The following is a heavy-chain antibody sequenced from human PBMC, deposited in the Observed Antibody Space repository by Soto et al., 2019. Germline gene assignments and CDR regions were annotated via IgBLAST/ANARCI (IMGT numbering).Heavy chain of an antibody. CDR1: GGSISSSSYY. Sequence: SETLSLTCTVSGGSISSSSYYWGWIRQPPGKGLEWIGNIYYSGSTYYNPSLKSRVTMSVDTSKNRFSLKLSSVTAADTAVYYCARTYYYDSSGYYYLDYFDYWGQGTLVTVS. J-gene: IGHJ4*02. D-gene: IGHD3-22*01. CDR2: IYYSGST. V-gene: IGHV4-39*01. CDR3: ARTYYYDSSGYYYLDYFDY.